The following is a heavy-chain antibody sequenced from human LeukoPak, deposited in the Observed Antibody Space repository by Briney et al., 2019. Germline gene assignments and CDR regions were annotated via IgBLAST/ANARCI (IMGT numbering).Heavy chain of an antibody. D-gene: IGHD6-19*01. Sequence: ASVTVSCKASGYTFTSYAIHWVRQAPGQRLEWMGLINAANGNTRYSQTFQDRVTITRDTSASTAYMELSSLRSEDTAVYYCARAYDSGCNYWGXGTLVTVSS. CDR2: INAANGNT. J-gene: IGHJ4*01. CDR1: GYTFTSYA. CDR3: ARAYDSGCNY. V-gene: IGHV1-3*01.